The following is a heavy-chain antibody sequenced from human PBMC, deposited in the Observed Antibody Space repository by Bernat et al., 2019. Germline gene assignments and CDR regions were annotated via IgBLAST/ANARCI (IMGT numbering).Heavy chain of an antibody. Sequence: VQLVESGGGLVQPGGSLRLSCAASGFILTNYWMNWVRQAPGKGLEWVANIKRDGSETYYVGSVKGRITISRDIAKNLLYLQMNTLRAEDTSIYDCVWGSAGDKDYWGQGTLVTVSS. V-gene: IGHV3-7*04. CDR2: IKRDGSET. J-gene: IGHJ4*02. CDR1: GFILTNYW. D-gene: IGHD6-13*01. CDR3: VWGSAGDKDY.